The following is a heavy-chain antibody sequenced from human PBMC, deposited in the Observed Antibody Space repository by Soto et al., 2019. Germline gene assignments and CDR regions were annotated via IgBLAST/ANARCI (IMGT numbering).Heavy chain of an antibody. Sequence: GGSLRLSCAASGFTVSSNYMSWVRQAPGKGLEWVSVIYSGGSTYYADSVKGRFTISRDNSKNTLYLQMNSLRAEDTAVYYCARERPAHTYYYYGMDVWGQGTTVTVSS. J-gene: IGHJ6*02. CDR1: GFTVSSNY. CDR3: ARERPAHTYYYYGMDV. V-gene: IGHV3-53*01. CDR2: IYSGGST.